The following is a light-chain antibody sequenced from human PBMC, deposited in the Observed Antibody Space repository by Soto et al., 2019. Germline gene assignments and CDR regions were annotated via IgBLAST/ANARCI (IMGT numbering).Light chain of an antibody. Sequence: EIVLTQSPATLSLSPGERATLCCRASRSVSSYLAWYQQKPGQAPRLLIYDASNRATGIPARFSGSGSGTDFTLTISSLEPEDFAIYYCQQRSNWPPVTFGGGTKVEIK. CDR3: QQRSNWPPVT. V-gene: IGKV3-11*01. CDR2: DAS. CDR1: RSVSSY. J-gene: IGKJ4*01.